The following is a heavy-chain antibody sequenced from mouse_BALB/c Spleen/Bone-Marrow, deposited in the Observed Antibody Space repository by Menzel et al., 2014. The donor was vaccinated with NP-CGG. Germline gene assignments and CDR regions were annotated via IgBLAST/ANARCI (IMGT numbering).Heavy chain of an antibody. CDR3: TRTYEYFDY. CDR2: IYPSDNYT. J-gene: IGHJ2*01. Sequence: QVQLQQSGAELVRPGASVKLSCKASGYIFTSYWINWVKQRPGEGLEWIGNIYPSDNYTNYNQKFKDKATLTVDKSSSTAYMQLSSPTSEDSAVYYCTRTYEYFDYWGPDTTLSVSS. V-gene: IGHV1-69*02. D-gene: IGHD2-3*01. CDR1: GYIFTSYW.